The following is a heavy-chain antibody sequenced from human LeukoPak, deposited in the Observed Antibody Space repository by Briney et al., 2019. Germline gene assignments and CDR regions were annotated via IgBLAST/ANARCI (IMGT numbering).Heavy chain of an antibody. Sequence: SETLSLTCAIYGASFSGYYWNWIRQPPGKGLEWIGEISHSGGTNYNPSLKSRVTISADTSKNQFSLTLSYMTAADTAVYYCARTLDTSGYFRNFDYWGQGSLVTVSS. CDR2: ISHSGGT. CDR3: ARTLDTSGYFRNFDY. D-gene: IGHD3-22*01. V-gene: IGHV4-34*01. CDR1: GASFSGYY. J-gene: IGHJ4*02.